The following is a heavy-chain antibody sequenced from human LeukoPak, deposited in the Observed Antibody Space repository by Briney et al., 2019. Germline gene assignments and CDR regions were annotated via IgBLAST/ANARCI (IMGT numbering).Heavy chain of an antibody. J-gene: IGHJ4*02. V-gene: IGHV3-23*01. D-gene: IGHD3-3*01. CDR2: ISGSGGST. Sequence: GGSLRLYCEASGFNFSSYAMSWVPQAPGKGLEWVSAISGSGGSTYYADSVKGRFTISRDNSKNTLYLQMNSLRAEDTAVYYCAKVSDFWSGYLDYWGQGTLVTVSS. CDR1: GFNFSSYA. CDR3: AKVSDFWSGYLDY.